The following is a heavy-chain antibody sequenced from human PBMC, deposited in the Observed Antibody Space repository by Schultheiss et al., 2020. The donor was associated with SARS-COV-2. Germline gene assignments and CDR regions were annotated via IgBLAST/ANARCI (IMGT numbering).Heavy chain of an antibody. Sequence: GGSLRLSCAASGFTFSSYSMNWVRQAPGKGLEWVSSISSSSSYIYYADSVKGRFTISRDNAKNSLYLQMNSLRAEDTAVYYCARGERQYYYDSSGYSPFDYWGQGTLVTVSS. CDR1: GFTFSSYS. J-gene: IGHJ4*02. D-gene: IGHD3-22*01. V-gene: IGHV3-21*01. CDR2: ISSSSSYI. CDR3: ARGERQYYYDSSGYSPFDY.